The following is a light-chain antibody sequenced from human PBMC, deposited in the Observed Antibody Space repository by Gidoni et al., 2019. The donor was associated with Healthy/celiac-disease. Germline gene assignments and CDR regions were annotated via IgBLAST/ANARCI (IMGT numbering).Light chain of an antibody. CDR2: WAS. J-gene: IGKJ5*01. V-gene: IGKV4-1*01. Sequence: VMNPAPDFLAVSLGERATINCKSSQSILYSSNNKNYLVWYQQKPGQPPKPLIYWASTRESGVPDRFSGSGSGTDFTLTISSLQAEDVAVYYCQQYYGTPITCGQGTRLEMK. CDR3: QQYYGTPIT. CDR1: QSILYSSNNKNY.